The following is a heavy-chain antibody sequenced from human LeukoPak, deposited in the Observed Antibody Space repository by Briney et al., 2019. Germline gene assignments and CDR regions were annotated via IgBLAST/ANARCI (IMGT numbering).Heavy chain of an antibody. V-gene: IGHV3-23*01. CDR2: IIGTSSYT. J-gene: IGHJ3*02. Sequence: PGGSLRLSCVASGFTFSNYVMYWVRQVPGKGLEGVLGIIGTSSYTYSADFVKGRFTISRDNSMNTLWLQMNSLRAEDTAVYYCARPDYGDYVAFDIWGQGTMVTVSS. D-gene: IGHD4-17*01. CDR3: ARPDYGDYVAFDI. CDR1: GFTFSNYV.